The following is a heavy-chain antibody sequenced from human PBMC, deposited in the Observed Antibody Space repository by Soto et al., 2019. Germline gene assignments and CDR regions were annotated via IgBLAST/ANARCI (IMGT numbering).Heavy chain of an antibody. Sequence: QVQLQESGPGLVKPSETLSLTCTVSGGSISSYYWSWIRQPPGRGLEWIGYIYHSESTNYNPSLKSGVTISVDTSKTQFSLKLSSVTAADTAVYYCARSVGSYFHNWGQGTLVTVSS. D-gene: IGHD1-26*01. V-gene: IGHV4-59*01. CDR1: GGSISSYY. CDR3: ARSVGSYFHN. J-gene: IGHJ4*02. CDR2: IYHSEST.